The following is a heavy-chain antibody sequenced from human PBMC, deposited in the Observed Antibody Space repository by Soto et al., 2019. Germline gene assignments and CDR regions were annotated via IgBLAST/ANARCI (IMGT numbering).Heavy chain of an antibody. CDR1: GFTFSSYA. CDR3: ARIMAVAGTTADY. V-gene: IGHV3-30-3*01. D-gene: IGHD6-19*01. J-gene: IGHJ4*02. CDR2: ISYDGSNK. Sequence: QVQLVESGGGVVQPGRSLRLSCAASGFTFSSYAMHWVRQAPGKGLEWVAVISYDGSNKYYADSVKGRFTISSDNSKNTRYLRMNSLRAEDTAVYYCARIMAVAGTTADYWGQGTLVTVSS.